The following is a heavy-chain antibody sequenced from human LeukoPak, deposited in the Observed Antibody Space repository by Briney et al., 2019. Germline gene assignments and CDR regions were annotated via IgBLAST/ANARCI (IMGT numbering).Heavy chain of an antibody. CDR2: ISAYNGNT. CDR3: ARRKGYYYDSSGRHFDY. Sequence: ASVKVSCKASGYTFTSYGISWVRQAPGQGLEWMGWISAYNGNTNYAQKLQGRVTMTTDTSTSTAYMELSRLRSDDTAVYYCARRKGYYYDSSGRHFDYWGQGTLVTVSS. CDR1: GYTFTSYG. D-gene: IGHD3-22*01. V-gene: IGHV1-18*01. J-gene: IGHJ4*02.